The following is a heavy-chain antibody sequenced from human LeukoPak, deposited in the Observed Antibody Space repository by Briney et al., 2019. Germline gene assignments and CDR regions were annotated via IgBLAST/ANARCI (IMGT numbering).Heavy chain of an antibody. Sequence: SETLSLTCTVSGGSISSYYWSWIRQPQGKGLEWMGYIYYSGSTNYNPSLKSRVTISVDTSKNQFSLKLSSVTAADTAVYYCARAPLTYYDFWSGYYTPYYFDYWGQGTLVTVSS. V-gene: IGHV4-59*01. CDR2: IYYSGST. CDR1: GGSISSYY. J-gene: IGHJ4*02. D-gene: IGHD3-3*01. CDR3: ARAPLTYYDFWSGYYTPYYFDY.